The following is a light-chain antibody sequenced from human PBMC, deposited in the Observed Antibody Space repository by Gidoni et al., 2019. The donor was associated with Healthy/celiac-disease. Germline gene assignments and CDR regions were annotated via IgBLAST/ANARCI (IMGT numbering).Light chain of an antibody. CDR1: TLGDKY. CDR2: QDS. Sequence: SYELTQPPSVSVSPGQTASITCSGDTLGDKYACWYQQKPGQSPVLVIYQDSKRPSGIPGRFSGSNAGNTATLTISGTQAMDEADYYCQAWDSSTVVFGGGTKLTV. J-gene: IGLJ2*01. V-gene: IGLV3-1*01. CDR3: QAWDSSTVV.